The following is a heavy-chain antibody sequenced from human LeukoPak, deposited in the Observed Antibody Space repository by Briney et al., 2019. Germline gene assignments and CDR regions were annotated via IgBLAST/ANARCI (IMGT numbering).Heavy chain of an antibody. CDR2: IYPGDSHT. V-gene: IGHV5-51*01. CDR3: TRSPDIDILTCYSRYYFDY. J-gene: IGHJ4*02. CDR1: GFRFTNYW. Sequence: GESLKISCKGFGFRFTNYWIGWVRQMPGKGLEWMGVIYPGDSHTRYSPSFQGQGTISADKSISTAYLRWNSLKASDTAIYYCTRSPDIDILTCYSRYYFDYWGQGTLVTVSS. D-gene: IGHD3-9*01.